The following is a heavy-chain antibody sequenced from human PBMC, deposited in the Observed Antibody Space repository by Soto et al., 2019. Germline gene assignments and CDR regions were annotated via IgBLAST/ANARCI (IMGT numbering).Heavy chain of an antibody. Sequence: PSETLSLTCAVYGGSFSGYYWSWIRQPPGKGLEWIGEINHSGSTNYNPSLKSRVTISVDTSKNQFSLKLSSVTAADTAVYYCARASIAAAGTIAHNYYMDVWGKGTTVTVSS. CDR2: INHSGST. V-gene: IGHV4-34*01. J-gene: IGHJ6*03. CDR1: GGSFSGYY. CDR3: ARASIAAAGTIAHNYYMDV. D-gene: IGHD6-13*01.